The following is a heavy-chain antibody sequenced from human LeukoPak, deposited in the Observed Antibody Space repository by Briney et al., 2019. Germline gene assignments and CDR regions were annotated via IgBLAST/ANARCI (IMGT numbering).Heavy chain of an antibody. J-gene: IGHJ5*02. D-gene: IGHD3-22*01. CDR1: GFTFNTYW. CDR2: INSDGSST. V-gene: IGHV3-74*01. Sequence: GGSLRLFCAASGFTFNTYWMHWVRQVPGKGLVWVSRINSDGSSTNYADSVKGRFTISRDNAKNTLFLQMSSLRAEDTAVYYCARGLYYGTSGYFGTWGQGSLVTVSS. CDR3: ARGLYYGTSGYFGT.